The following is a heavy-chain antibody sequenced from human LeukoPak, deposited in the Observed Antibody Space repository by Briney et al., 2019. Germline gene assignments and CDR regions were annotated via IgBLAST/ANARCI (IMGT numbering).Heavy chain of an antibody. V-gene: IGHV3-48*02. D-gene: IGHD4-17*01. CDR2: ISSGSRPV. CDR1: GFSFTSYN. Sequence: GGSLRLSCAASGFSFTSYNMPWVRQAPGKGLEWLSSISSGSRPVYYSDSVKGRFTISRDDAKDSLHLQMNSLRDEDTAVYYCARSRFTYGSVAFDYWGRGTLVTVSS. CDR3: ARSRFTYGSVAFDY. J-gene: IGHJ4*02.